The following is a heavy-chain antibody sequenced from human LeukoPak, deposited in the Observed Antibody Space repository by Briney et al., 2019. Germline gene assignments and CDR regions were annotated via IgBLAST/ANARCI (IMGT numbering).Heavy chain of an antibody. D-gene: IGHD3-10*01. CDR2: ICWNGGSI. V-gene: IGHV3-9*01. CDR3: ANDCAYYYGSGSLDY. CDR1: GFTFDNYA. J-gene: IGHJ4*02. Sequence: GGSLRLSCAASGFTFDNYARNWVRQSPGKGLEWVSVICWNGGSIYYADSVKGRFTISRDNAKNSMYLQMHSLRAEDTALYYCANDCAYYYGSGSLDYWGQGTMVTVSS.